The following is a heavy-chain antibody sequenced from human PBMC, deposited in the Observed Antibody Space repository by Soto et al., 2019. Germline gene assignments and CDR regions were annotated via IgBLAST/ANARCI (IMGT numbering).Heavy chain of an antibody. CDR2: ISYDGSNK. D-gene: IGHD5-12*01. CDR1: GFTFSSYG. V-gene: IGHV3-30*18. CDR3: AKDSAERWLQLPLDY. Sequence: SLRLSCAASGFTFSSYGMHWVRQAPGKGLEWVAVISYDGSNKYYADSVKGRFTISRDNSKNTLYLQMNSLRAEDTAVYYCAKDSAERWLQLPLDYWGQGTLVTVSS. J-gene: IGHJ4*02.